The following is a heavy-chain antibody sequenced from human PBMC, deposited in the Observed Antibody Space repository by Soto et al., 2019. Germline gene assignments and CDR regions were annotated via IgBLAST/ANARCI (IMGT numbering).Heavy chain of an antibody. CDR3: ASDMSTT. V-gene: IGHV1-8*01. CDR1: GYTFTSHD. D-gene: IGHD2-2*01. Sequence: QVQLVQSGAEVKKPGASVKVSCKASGYTFTSHDINWMRQATGQGLEWMGWMNPNSGHTNYAQKFQGRVTMTRDTYISTAYMELTSLRSEDTVIYYCASDMSTTWGQGTQVTVSS. CDR2: MNPNSGHT. J-gene: IGHJ5*02.